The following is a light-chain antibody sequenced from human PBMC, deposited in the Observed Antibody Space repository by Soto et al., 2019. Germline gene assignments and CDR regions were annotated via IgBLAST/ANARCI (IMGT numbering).Light chain of an antibody. CDR3: QQYGRSRYS. CDR2: GSS. Sequence: EVVLTQSPGTLSLSPGERATLSCRASQSIVSSHLAWYQQKPGQAPRLLIYGSSSRAPGIPDRFSGSGSETDFTLTISRLEPEDFAVYYCQQYGRSRYSFGQGTKLEIK. J-gene: IGKJ2*03. CDR1: QSIVSSH. V-gene: IGKV3-20*01.